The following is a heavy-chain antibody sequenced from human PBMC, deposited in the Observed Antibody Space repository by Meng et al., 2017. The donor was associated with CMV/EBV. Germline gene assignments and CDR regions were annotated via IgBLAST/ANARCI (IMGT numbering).Heavy chain of an antibody. CDR1: GGSISSSSYD. J-gene: IGHJ4*02. CDR3: ARDPSLRWIDY. D-gene: IGHD4-23*01. Sequence: QLQLQDSGPGLVTPSETLSLTGSVSGGSISSSSYDWGWIRQPPGKGLEWIGSIYYSGSTYYNPSLKSRVTISVDTSKYQFSLKLSSVTAADTAVYYCARDPSLRWIDYWGQGTLVTVSS. V-gene: IGHV4-39*07. CDR2: IYYSGST.